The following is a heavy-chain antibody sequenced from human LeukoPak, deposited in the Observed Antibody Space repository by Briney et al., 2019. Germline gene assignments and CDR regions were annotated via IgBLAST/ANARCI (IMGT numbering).Heavy chain of an antibody. CDR1: GFTFTTYA. V-gene: IGHV3-23*01. CDR2: ISGGGGTT. J-gene: IGHJ4*02. CDR3: ARLAVASNCDY. Sequence: RGSLRLSCAASGFTFTTYAMTWVRQAPGKGLEWVSGISGGGGTTFYADSVKVRFTISRDNSKNTLYLEMNSLRAEDTAVYYCARLAVASNCDYWGQGTLVTVSS. D-gene: IGHD6-19*01.